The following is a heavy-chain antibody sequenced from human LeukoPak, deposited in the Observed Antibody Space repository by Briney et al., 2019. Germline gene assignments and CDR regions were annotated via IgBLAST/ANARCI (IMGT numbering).Heavy chain of an antibody. Sequence: GESLRLSCAASGFTFSTFVVSWVRQAPGKGLEWVSIISDNGDSTYYADSVKGRFTTSRDNSKNTLYLQMNSLRAEDTAVYYCVREGGALDYWGQGTLVTVSS. CDR2: ISDNGDST. CDR1: GFTFSTFV. J-gene: IGHJ4*02. CDR3: VREGGALDY. D-gene: IGHD3-16*01. V-gene: IGHV3-23*01.